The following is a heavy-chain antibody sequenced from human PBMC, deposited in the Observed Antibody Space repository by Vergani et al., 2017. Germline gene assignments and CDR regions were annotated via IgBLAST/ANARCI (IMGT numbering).Heavy chain of an antibody. V-gene: IGHV3-23*04. Sequence: EAYLVQSGGGLVTPGGSLRLSCAASGFTFSSYAMSWVRQAPGKGLEWVSAISGSGGSTYYADSVKGRFTISRDNAKNMMYLQLNSLRDEDTAVYYCARDGRIDAEGTELDYWGQGTLVTVSS. D-gene: IGHD1-14*01. CDR2: ISGSGGST. CDR1: GFTFSSYA. CDR3: ARDGRIDAEGTELDY. J-gene: IGHJ4*02.